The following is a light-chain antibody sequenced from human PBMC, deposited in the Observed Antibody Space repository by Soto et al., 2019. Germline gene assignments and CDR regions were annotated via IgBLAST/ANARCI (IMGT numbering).Light chain of an antibody. Sequence: EIVLTQSPGTLSVSPVEIAPLSFSALQSVSSSYLAWYQQKPVQAPKFLIYGVSSRATGIPDRFSGSGSGTAFTLPISRLEPADFAVYHCQKYGSSPLITCGNGTRRALK. V-gene: IGKV3-20*01. CDR3: QKYGSSPLIT. J-gene: IGKJ5*01. CDR2: GVS. CDR1: QSVSSSY.